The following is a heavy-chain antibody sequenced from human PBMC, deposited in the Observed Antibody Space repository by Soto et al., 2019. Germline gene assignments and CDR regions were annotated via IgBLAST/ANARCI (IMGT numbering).Heavy chain of an antibody. CDR3: ARGGYNLYYYAMDV. CDR2: MNPNSGET. J-gene: IGHJ6*02. CDR1: GYTFTTYD. D-gene: IGHD5-18*01. V-gene: IGHV1-8*01. Sequence: ASVKVSCKASGYTFTTYDINWVRQAAEQGLEWMGWMNPNSGETGYAQKFQGRVTMTRNTSINTAYMELSSLRSEDTAVYYCARGGYNLYYYAMDVWGQGTTVTVSS.